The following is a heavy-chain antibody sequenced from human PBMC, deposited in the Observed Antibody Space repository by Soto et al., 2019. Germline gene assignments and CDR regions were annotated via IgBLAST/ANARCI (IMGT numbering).Heavy chain of an antibody. CDR2: IDPSDSYT. D-gene: IGHD2-2*01. Sequence: HGESLKISCKGSGYSFTSYWISWVRQMPGKGLEWMGRIDPSDSYTNYSPSFQGHVTISADKSISTAYLQWSSLKASDTAMYYCARLLLYDIVVVPAAWDYYYGMDVWGQGTTVTVSS. J-gene: IGHJ6*02. CDR1: GYSFTSYW. CDR3: ARLLLYDIVVVPAAWDYYYGMDV. V-gene: IGHV5-10-1*01.